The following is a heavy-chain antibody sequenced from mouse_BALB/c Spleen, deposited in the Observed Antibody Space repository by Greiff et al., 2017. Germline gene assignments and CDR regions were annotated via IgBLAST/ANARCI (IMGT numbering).Heavy chain of an antibody. CDR2: IYPGDGDT. J-gene: IGHJ2*01. CDR1: GYAFSSYW. Sequence: VKLVESGAELVRPGSSVKISCKASGYAFSSYWMNWVKQRPGQGLEWIGQIYPGDGDTNYNGKFKGKATLTADKSSSTAYMQLSSLTSEDSAVYFCAIGRFLYYFDYWGQGTTLTVSS. CDR3: AIGRFLYYFDY. V-gene: IGHV1-80*01.